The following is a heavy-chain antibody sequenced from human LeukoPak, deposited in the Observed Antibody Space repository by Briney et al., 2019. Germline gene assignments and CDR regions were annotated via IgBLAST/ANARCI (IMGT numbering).Heavy chain of an antibody. CDR3: AKDRGDYEGGFDY. D-gene: IGHD4-17*01. CDR1: GFTFSSYS. J-gene: IGHJ4*02. Sequence: GGSLRLSCAASGFTFSSYSMNWVRQAPGKGLEWVSSISSSSSYIYYADSVKGRFTVSRDNSKNTLYLQMNSLRAEDTAVYYCAKDRGDYEGGFDYWGQGTLVTVSS. V-gene: IGHV3-21*01. CDR2: ISSSSSYI.